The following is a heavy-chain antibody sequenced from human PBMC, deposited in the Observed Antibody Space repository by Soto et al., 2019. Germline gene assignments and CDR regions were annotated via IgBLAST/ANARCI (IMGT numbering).Heavy chain of an antibody. CDR2: ISYDGSNK. Sequence: GGSLRLSCAASGFTFSSYGMHWVRQAPGKGLEWVAVISYDGSNKYYADSVKGRFTISRDNSKNTLYLQMNSLRAEDTAVYYCAKAATVAAHSYYYYGMDVWGQGTTVTVSS. CDR1: GFTFSSYG. J-gene: IGHJ6*02. V-gene: IGHV3-30*18. D-gene: IGHD2-15*01. CDR3: AKAATVAAHSYYYYGMDV.